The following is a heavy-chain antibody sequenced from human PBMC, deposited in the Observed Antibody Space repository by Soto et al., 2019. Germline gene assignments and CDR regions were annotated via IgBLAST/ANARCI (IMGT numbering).Heavy chain of an antibody. CDR1: GGSINTGGRY. V-gene: IGHV4-31*03. CDR3: AREAVPGKDSEAFDI. D-gene: IGHD2-2*01. J-gene: IGHJ3*02. Sequence: KPSETLSLTCFLSGGSINTGGRYCSWIRHHPEKDLERIGYIYYTGTTSYTPSLVRRLTVSLDTTKNHFSLKLTSVTAADTAVYHSAREAVPGKDSEAFDIWGQGTVVTV. CDR2: IYYTGTT.